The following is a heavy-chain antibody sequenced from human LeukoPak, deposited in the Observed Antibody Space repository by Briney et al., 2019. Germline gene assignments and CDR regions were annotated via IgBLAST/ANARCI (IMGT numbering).Heavy chain of an antibody. J-gene: IGHJ3*02. V-gene: IGHV3-23*01. Sequence: GGSLRLSCAASGFTFSSYGMSWVRQAPGKGLEWVSAISGSGGSTYYADSVKGRFTISRDNSKNTLYLQMNSLRAEDTAVYYCAKDLGYDYVWGSYRLSSDAFDIWGQGTMVTVSS. CDR3: AKDLGYDYVWGSYRLSSDAFDI. CDR2: ISGSGGST. CDR1: GFTFSSYG. D-gene: IGHD3-16*02.